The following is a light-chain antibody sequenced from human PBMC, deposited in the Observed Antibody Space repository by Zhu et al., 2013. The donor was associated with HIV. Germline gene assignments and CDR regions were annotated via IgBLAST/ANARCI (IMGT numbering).Light chain of an antibody. CDR2: LNNDGSH. CDR3: QTSGV. J-gene: IGLJ3*02. CDR1: SGHSNYA. V-gene: IGLV4-69*01. Sequence: QPVLTQSPSASASLGASVKLTCTLSSGHSNYAIAWHQQQPEKGPRYLMRLNNDGSHIKGDGIPDRFSGSSSGAERYLIISSLHSEDEADYYCQTSGVFGGGTKLTVL.